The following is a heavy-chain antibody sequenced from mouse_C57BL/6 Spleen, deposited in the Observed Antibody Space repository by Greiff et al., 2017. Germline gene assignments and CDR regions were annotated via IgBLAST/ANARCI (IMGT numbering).Heavy chain of an antibody. D-gene: IGHD2-1*01. V-gene: IGHV7-3*01. CDR1: GFTFTDYY. CDR2: IRNKANGYTT. J-gene: IGHJ3*01. CDR3: GRGIYYGNFFAY. Sequence: EVKLVESGGGLVQPGGSLSLSCAASGFTFTDYYMSWVRQPPGKALEWLGFIRNKANGYTTEYSASVKGRFTISSDNSQSILHLQMNALRAEDTATYYCGRGIYYGNFFAYWGQGTLVTVSA.